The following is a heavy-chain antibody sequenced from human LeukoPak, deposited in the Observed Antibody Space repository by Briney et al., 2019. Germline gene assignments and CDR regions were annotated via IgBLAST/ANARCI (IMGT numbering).Heavy chain of an antibody. V-gene: IGHV1-2*02. D-gene: IGHD3-10*01. CDR1: GYTFTGYY. CDR3: ARDNYYGSGSYDY. J-gene: IGHJ4*02. Sequence: ASVKVSCKASGYTFTGYYMHWVRQAPGKGLEWMGWINPNSGGTNYAQKFQGRVTMTRDTSISTAYMELSRLRSDDTAVYYCARDNYYGSGSYDYWGQGTLVTVSS. CDR2: INPNSGGT.